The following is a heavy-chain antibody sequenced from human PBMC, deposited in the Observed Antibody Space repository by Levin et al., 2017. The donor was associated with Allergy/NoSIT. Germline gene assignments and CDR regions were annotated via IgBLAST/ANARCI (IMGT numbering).Heavy chain of an antibody. CDR2: ISYDGSNK. CDR1: GFTFSSYG. J-gene: IGHJ3*02. Sequence: PGGSLRLSCAASGFTFSSYGMHWVRQAPGKGLEWVAVISYDGSNKYYADSVKGRFTISRDNSKNTLYLQMNSLRAEDTAVYYCANVYGDSSLRDAFDIWGQGTMVTVSS. V-gene: IGHV3-30*18. CDR3: ANVYGDSSLRDAFDI. D-gene: IGHD4-17*01.